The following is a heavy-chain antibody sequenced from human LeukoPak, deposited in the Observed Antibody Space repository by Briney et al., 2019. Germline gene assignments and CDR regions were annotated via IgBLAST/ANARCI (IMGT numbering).Heavy chain of an antibody. CDR2: IIPIFGTA. J-gene: IGHJ4*02. CDR3: AVEGGSYDADY. Sequence: ASVKVSCKASGGTFSSYAISWVRQAPGQGLEWRGGIIPIFGTANYAQKFQGRVTITTDESTSTAYMELSSLRSEDTAVYYCAVEGGSYDADYWGQGTLVTVSS. V-gene: IGHV1-69*05. CDR1: GGTFSSYA. D-gene: IGHD1-26*01.